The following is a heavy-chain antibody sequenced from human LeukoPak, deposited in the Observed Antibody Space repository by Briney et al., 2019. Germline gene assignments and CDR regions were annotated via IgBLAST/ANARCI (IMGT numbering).Heavy chain of an antibody. CDR2: ISRSTRTT. D-gene: IGHD4-17*01. Sequence: PGGSLRLSCAASGFTFSSYAMGWVRQAPGKGLEWDSAISRSTRTTYYADSVKGRFTTSRDDSKNTLYLQMNSLRAEDTAVYYCAKLGYGDYGYYYYYMDVWGKGTTVTVSS. V-gene: IGHV3-23*01. J-gene: IGHJ6*03. CDR3: AKLGYGDYGYYYYYMDV. CDR1: GFTFSSYA.